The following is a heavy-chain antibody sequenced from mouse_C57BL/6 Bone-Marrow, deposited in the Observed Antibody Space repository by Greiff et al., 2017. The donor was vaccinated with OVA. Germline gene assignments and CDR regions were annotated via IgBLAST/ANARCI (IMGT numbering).Heavy chain of an antibody. CDR2: IDPANGNT. CDR1: GFNIKNTY. J-gene: IGHJ3*01. V-gene: IGHV14-3*01. CDR3: ACLGYYYGSPAWFAY. Sequence: VQLKESVAELVRPGASVKLSCTASGFNIKNTYMHWVKQRPEQGLEWIGRIDPANGNTKYAPKFQGKATITADTSSNTAYLQLSSLTSEDTAIYYCACLGYYYGSPAWFAYWGQGTLVTVSA. D-gene: IGHD1-1*01.